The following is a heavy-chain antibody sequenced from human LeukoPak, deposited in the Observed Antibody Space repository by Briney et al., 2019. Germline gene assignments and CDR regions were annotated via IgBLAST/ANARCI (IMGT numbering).Heavy chain of an antibody. J-gene: IGHJ4*02. D-gene: IGHD4-23*01. Sequence: SDTLSLTCAVSVGSFSGYHWNWLRQAPGKGLAWIGEINDSGITNYNPSLKSRLTISIDTSRKQFSLKLTSVTAADTAVYYCARDPTTVVNRSYYFDDWGQGTLVTVSS. CDR2: INDSGIT. CDR3: ARDPTTVVNRSYYFDD. CDR1: VGSFSGYH. V-gene: IGHV4-34*01.